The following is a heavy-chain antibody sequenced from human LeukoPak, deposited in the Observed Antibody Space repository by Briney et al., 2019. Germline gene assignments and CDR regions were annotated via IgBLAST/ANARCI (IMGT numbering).Heavy chain of an antibody. CDR3: ARYDYGDCWFDP. CDR2: ISDSGST. Sequence: SETLSLTCTVSGGSVNNYYWSWIRQAPGKGLEWIGYISDSGSTNYNPSLRSRVTISVDTSKNQFSLKLSSVTAADTALYYCARYDYGDCWFDPWGQGTLVTVSS. V-gene: IGHV4-59*02. J-gene: IGHJ5*02. D-gene: IGHD4-17*01. CDR1: GGSVNNYY.